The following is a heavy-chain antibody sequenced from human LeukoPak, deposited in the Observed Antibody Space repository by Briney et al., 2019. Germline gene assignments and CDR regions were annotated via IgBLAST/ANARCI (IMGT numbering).Heavy chain of an antibody. D-gene: IGHD6-13*01. V-gene: IGHV3-21*04. J-gene: IGHJ4*02. CDR2: ISSSSSYI. Sequence: PGGSLRLSCAASGFTFSSYSMNWVRQAPGKGLEWVSSISSSSSYIYYADSVKGRFTISRDNSKNTLYLQMNSLRAEDTAVYYCAKDATTEQLVQFDYWGQGTLVTVSS. CDR3: AKDATTEQLVQFDY. CDR1: GFTFSSYS.